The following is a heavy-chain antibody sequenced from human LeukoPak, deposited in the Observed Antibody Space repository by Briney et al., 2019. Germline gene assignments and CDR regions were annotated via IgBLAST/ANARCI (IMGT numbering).Heavy chain of an antibody. CDR3: AKGHDY. CDR1: GFTFSSYG. CDR2: ISYDGSNK. J-gene: IGHJ4*02. Sequence: GGSLRLSCAASGFTFSSYGMHWVRQAPGKGLEWVAVISYDGSNKYYADSVKGRFTISRDNSKNTLYLQMNSLRAEDTAVYYCAKGHDYWGQGTLVTVSS. V-gene: IGHV3-30*18.